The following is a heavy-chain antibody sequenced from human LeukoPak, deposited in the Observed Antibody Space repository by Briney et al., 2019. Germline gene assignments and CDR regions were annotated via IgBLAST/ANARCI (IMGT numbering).Heavy chain of an antibody. CDR2: ISYDGSNK. CDR1: GFTCSSYA. V-gene: IGHV3-30*04. CDR3: ARDYCSGGSCYYFDY. J-gene: IGHJ4*02. D-gene: IGHD2-15*01. Sequence: GGSLRLSCAASGFTCSSYAMHWVRQAPGKGLKWVAVISYDGSNKYYADSVKGRFTISRDNSKNTLYLQVNSLRAEDTAVYYCARDYCSGGSCYYFDYWGQGTLVTVSS.